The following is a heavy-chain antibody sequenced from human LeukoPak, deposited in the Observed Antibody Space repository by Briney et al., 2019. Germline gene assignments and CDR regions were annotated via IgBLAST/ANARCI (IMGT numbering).Heavy chain of an antibody. CDR1: GDSISSYY. CDR3: ARFLRSGWYVIDY. V-gene: IGHV4-39*01. D-gene: IGHD6-19*01. Sequence: SETLSLTCIVSGDSISSYYWSWIRQPPGKGLEWIGSIYYSGSTYYNPSLKSRVTISVDTSKNQFSLKLSSVTAADTAVYYCARFLRSGWYVIDYWGQGTLVTVSS. CDR2: IYYSGST. J-gene: IGHJ4*02.